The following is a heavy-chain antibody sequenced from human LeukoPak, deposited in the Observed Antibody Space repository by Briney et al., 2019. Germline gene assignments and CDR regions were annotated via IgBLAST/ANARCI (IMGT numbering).Heavy chain of an antibody. J-gene: IGHJ4*02. CDR3: ARDTGGSYLFDY. CDR2: IRYDGSNK. Sequence: GGSLRLSCAASGFTFSSYGMHWVRQAPGKGLEWVAFIRYDGSNKYYADSVKGRFTISRDNSKNTLNLQMNSLRAEDTAVYYCARDTGGSYLFDYWGQGTLVTVSS. V-gene: IGHV3-30*02. CDR1: GFTFSSYG. D-gene: IGHD1-26*01.